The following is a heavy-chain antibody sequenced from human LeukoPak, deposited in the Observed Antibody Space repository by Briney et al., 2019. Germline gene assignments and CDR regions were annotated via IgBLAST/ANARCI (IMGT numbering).Heavy chain of an antibody. Sequence: RSGGSLRLSCTVSGFTVSSNSMSWVRQAPGKGLEWVSFIYSDNTHYSDSVKGRFTISRDNSKNTLYLQMNSLRAEDTAVYYCARDQAPRSYDFWSGYYTGYYYYYYMDVWGKGTTVTVSS. D-gene: IGHD3-3*01. J-gene: IGHJ6*03. CDR2: IYSDNT. CDR3: ARDQAPRSYDFWSGYYTGYYYYYYMDV. V-gene: IGHV3-53*01. CDR1: GFTVSSNS.